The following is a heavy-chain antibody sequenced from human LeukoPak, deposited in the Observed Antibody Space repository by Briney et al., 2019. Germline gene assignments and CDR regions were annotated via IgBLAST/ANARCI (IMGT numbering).Heavy chain of an antibody. J-gene: IGHJ6*02. CDR2: IKLDGSEE. CDR3: ARELPAAMFGEYYYYGMDV. CDR1: GFTFDTYW. V-gene: IGHV3-7*01. Sequence: PGGSLRLSCAASGFTFDTYWMSWVRQAPGKGLEGVANIKLDGSEEYYVDSVKGRFTISRDNAKNSLYLQMNSLRAEDTAVYYCARELPAAMFGEYYYYGMDVWGQGTTVTVSS. D-gene: IGHD2-2*01.